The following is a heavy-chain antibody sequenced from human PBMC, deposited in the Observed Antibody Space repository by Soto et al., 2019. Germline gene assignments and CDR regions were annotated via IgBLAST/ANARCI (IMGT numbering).Heavy chain of an antibody. Sequence: PGESLKISCTGSGYSFTSYWIGWVRQMPGKGLEWMGIIYPGDSDTRYSPSFQGQVTISADKSISTAYLQWSSLKASDTAMYYCARLHAPAAILEGWFDPWGQGTLVTVSS. V-gene: IGHV5-51*01. J-gene: IGHJ5*02. CDR1: GYSFTSYW. CDR2: IYPGDSDT. CDR3: ARLHAPAAILEGWFDP. D-gene: IGHD2-2*02.